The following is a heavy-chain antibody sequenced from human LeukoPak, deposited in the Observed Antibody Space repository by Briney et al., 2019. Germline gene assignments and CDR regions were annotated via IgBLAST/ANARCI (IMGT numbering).Heavy chain of an antibody. D-gene: IGHD2-15*01. V-gene: IGHV3-30-3*01. J-gene: IGHJ4*02. CDR1: RFTFRSYP. CDR3: VRDSAVAAADYYFDY. Sequence: PGGSLRLSCAASRFTFRSYPMHWVRQAPGKGLEWVAVISTDGSDKHYRDSVKGRFTISRDNSENTLYLQMNSLRAEDTAVYYCVRDSAVAAADYYFDYWGQGTLVTVSP. CDR2: ISTDGSDK.